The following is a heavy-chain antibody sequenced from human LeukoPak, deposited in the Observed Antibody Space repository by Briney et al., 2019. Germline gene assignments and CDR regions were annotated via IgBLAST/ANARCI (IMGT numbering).Heavy chain of an antibody. D-gene: IGHD6-25*01. CDR1: GYTFTSYA. J-gene: IGHJ4*02. Sequence: ASVKVSCKTSGYTFTSYAMHWVRQAPGQRLEWMGWINAGNGNTKYSQKFQGRVTITRDTSASTAYMELSSLRSEDTAVYYCARMFPQRPSTNDYWGQGTLVTVSS. V-gene: IGHV1-3*01. CDR3: ARMFPQRPSTNDY. CDR2: INAGNGNT.